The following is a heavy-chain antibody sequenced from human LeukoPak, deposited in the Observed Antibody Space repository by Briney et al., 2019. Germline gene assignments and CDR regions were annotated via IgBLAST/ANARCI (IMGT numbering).Heavy chain of an antibody. J-gene: IGHJ4*02. V-gene: IGHV3-21*01. Sequence: GGSLRLPCAASGFTFSSYSMNWVRQAPGKGLEWVSSISSSSSYIYYADSVKGRFTISRDNAKNSLYLQMNSLRAEDTAVYYCARAYDILTGYCDYWGQGTLVTVSS. CDR1: GFTFSSYS. CDR2: ISSSSSYI. D-gene: IGHD3-9*01. CDR3: ARAYDILTGYCDY.